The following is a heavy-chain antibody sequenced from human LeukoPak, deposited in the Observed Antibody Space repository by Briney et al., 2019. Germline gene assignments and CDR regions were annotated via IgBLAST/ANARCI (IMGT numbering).Heavy chain of an antibody. Sequence: ASVRASCKASGFTFTDYYIYWVRQAPGQGLEWMGWINPDSGDTNYAQKFQGRVTMTRATSTTTAYMELTSLRSDDTAVYYCARMVEKRAGRFYHYYMDVWGKGTTVIVSS. CDR3: ARMVEKRAGRFYHYYMDV. J-gene: IGHJ6*03. D-gene: IGHD3-10*01. V-gene: IGHV1-2*02. CDR2: INPDSGDT. CDR1: GFTFTDYY.